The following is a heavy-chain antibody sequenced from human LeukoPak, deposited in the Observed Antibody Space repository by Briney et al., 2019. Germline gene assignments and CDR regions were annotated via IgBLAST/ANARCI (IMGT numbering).Heavy chain of an antibody. CDR2: IDDSGST. Sequence: PSETLSLTCAVYGGSFSGYYWSWLRQPPGKGLEWIGEIDDSGSTLYNPSLKSRVTLSLDTSKNQFSLKLSSVTAADTAVYYCARLATGGVYYFDYWGQGTLVTVSS. J-gene: IGHJ4*02. V-gene: IGHV4-34*01. CDR1: GGSFSGYY. CDR3: ARLATGGVYYFDY. D-gene: IGHD5-24*01.